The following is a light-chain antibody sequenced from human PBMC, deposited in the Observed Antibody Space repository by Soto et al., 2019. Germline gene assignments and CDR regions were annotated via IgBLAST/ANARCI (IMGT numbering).Light chain of an antibody. J-gene: IGLJ3*02. CDR1: SSDVGASNY. CDR3: SSYADNDDLL. V-gene: IGLV2-8*01. CDR2: EVS. Sequence: QSALTQPPSASGSPGQSVTISCTGTSSDVGASNYVSWYQQYPGKVPKLIIHEVSKRPSGVRDRFSGSKSGKTASLTVSGLQAEDEAYYYCSSYADNDDLLFGGGTKLTVL.